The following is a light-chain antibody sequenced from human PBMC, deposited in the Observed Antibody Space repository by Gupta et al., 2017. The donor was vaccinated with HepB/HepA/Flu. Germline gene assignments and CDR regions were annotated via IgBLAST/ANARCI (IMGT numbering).Light chain of an antibody. J-gene: IGKJ3*01. Sequence: EIVITQSPDSLPVSLGETATVNCKSSQSVWYSTNRRNYIAWYQKKPGQPPKLLFSWASTRNSGVPDRFVGSGSETDFTLTITSRQGDDVAVYYCQHHYFSPFNFGHGTXVEIK. CDR2: WAS. V-gene: IGKV4-1*01. CDR1: QSVWYSTNRRNY. CDR3: QHHYFSPFN.